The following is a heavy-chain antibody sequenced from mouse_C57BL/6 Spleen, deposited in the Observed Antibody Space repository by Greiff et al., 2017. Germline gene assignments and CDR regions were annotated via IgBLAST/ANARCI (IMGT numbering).Heavy chain of an antibody. CDR2: IYPGDGDT. CDR3: ARWGTTVPYYFDY. Sequence: VQLQQSGAELVKPGASVKISCKASGYAFSSYWMNWVKQRPGKGLEWIGQIYPGDGDTNYNGKFKGKATLTADKSSSTAYMQLSSLTSEDSAVYFCARWGTTVPYYFDYWGQGTTLTVSS. D-gene: IGHD1-1*01. CDR1: GYAFSSYW. V-gene: IGHV1-80*01. J-gene: IGHJ2*01.